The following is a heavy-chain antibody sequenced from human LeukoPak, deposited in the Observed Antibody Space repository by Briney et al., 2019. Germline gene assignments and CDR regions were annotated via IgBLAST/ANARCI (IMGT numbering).Heavy chain of an antibody. J-gene: IGHJ5*02. V-gene: IGHV4-34*01. CDR1: GGSFSDYY. D-gene: IGHD3-10*01. CDR2: INHSGST. CDR3: ARRSAWYYYGSGRWFDP. Sequence: SETLSLTCAVYGGSFSDYYWSWIRQPPGKGLEWIGEINHSGSTNYNPSLKSRVTISVDTSKNQFSLKLSSVPAADTAVYCGARRSAWYYYGSGRWFDPCGEGALGTVSS.